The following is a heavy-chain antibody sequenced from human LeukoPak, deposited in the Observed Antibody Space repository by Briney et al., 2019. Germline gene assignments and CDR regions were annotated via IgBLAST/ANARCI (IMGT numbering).Heavy chain of an antibody. D-gene: IGHD6-19*01. CDR3: AKSQSGWYSFDY. CDR1: GFTFSNAW. J-gene: IGHJ4*02. V-gene: IGHV3-23*01. Sequence: GGSLRLSCAASGFTFSNAWMSWVRQAPGKGLEWVSAIGAGGGTTYYADSVKGRFTISRDNSKNTLYLQMNSLRAEDTAVYFCAKSQSGWYSFDYWGQGTLVTVSS. CDR2: IGAGGGTT.